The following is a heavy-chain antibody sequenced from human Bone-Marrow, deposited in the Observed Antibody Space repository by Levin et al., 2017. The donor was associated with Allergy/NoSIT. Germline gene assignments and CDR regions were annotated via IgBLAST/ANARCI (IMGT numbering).Heavy chain of an antibody. CDR2: IYPADSDV. CDR1: GYSFSGYW. J-gene: IGHJ5*02. D-gene: IGHD3-10*01. CDR3: SSHYGSLLEPIENWSDP. V-gene: IGHV5-51*01. Sequence: ASVKVSCKGSGYSFSGYWIGWVRQMPGKGLEWMGIIYPADSDVRYSPSLQGQVFLSFDKSISTAYLQWSSLKASDTAIYYCSSHYGSLLEPIENWSDPWGQGTRVPVSS.